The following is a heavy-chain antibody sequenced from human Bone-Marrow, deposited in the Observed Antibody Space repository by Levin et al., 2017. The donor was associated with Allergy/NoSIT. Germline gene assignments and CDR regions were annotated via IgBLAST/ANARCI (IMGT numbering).Heavy chain of an antibody. V-gene: IGHV4-59*01. CDR3: ARMKGGPSWYHWFDP. J-gene: IGHJ5*02. Sequence: SETLSLTCTVSGASITNYYYSWIRQPPGKGLEWIGHISNTGSTKYDPSLKSRIGISVDTSKNQFSLRLTSVTAADSAVYYCARMKGGPSWYHWFDPWGQGTLVTVSS. CDR1: GASITNYY. D-gene: IGHD6-13*01. CDR2: ISNTGST.